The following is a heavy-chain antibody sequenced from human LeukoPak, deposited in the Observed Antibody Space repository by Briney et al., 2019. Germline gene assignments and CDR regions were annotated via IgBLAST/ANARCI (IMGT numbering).Heavy chain of an antibody. CDR1: GFTFSDYY. Sequence: GGSLRLSCAASGFTFSDYYMSWIRQAPGKGLEWVSYISSSSSYTNYADSVKGRFTISRDNAKNTVSLQMNSLRPEDTALHYCAKGSPRGYGSDFDIWGQGTMVTVSS. V-gene: IGHV3-11*05. CDR3: AKGSPRGYGSDFDI. CDR2: ISSSSSYT. D-gene: IGHD3-10*01. J-gene: IGHJ3*02.